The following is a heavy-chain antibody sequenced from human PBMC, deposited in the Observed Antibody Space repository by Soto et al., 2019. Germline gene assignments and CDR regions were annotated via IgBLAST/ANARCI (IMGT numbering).Heavy chain of an antibody. J-gene: IGHJ4*02. Sequence: PGESLKISCKGSGYSFTRHLLGCARQIPGKGLEYMGIIWPGDSGTRYSPPCQGQVTISSDKSTSTAYLQWSSLKASDTAMYYCARPFDSSGCFDYGGQGTQVTVAS. V-gene: IGHV5-51*01. D-gene: IGHD3-22*01. CDR1: GYSFTRHL. CDR3: ARPFDSSGCFDY. CDR2: IWPGDSGT.